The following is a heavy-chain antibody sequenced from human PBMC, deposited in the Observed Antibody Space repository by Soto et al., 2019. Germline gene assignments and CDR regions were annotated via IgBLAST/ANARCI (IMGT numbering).Heavy chain of an antibody. CDR1: GGSISNAEYY. D-gene: IGHD6-19*01. CDR2: MSHSGSP. V-gene: IGHV4-30-4*01. CDR3: ARDGPGYGSGPIDY. Sequence: QVQLQESGPGLVKPSQTLSLTCTVSGGSISNAEYYWSWIRQPPGKGLEWIGYMSHSGSPDYNPSLKSRFTISVDTSKNQFSLKVSSVTVADTAVYYCARDGPGYGSGPIDYWGQGILVTVSS. J-gene: IGHJ4*02.